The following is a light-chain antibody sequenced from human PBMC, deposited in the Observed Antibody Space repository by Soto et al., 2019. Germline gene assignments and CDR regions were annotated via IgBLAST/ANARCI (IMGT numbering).Light chain of an antibody. Sequence: ENVLTQSPGTPSLSPGERATPPCRASQSVRSKYFAWYQQKPGPAPRFLIYDASSRATGIPDRFSGSGSGTDFTLTISRLEPEDFAVYYCQQYGSSPLTFGGGTKVDIK. V-gene: IGKV3-20*01. CDR3: QQYGSSPLT. CDR2: DAS. J-gene: IGKJ4*01. CDR1: QSVRSKY.